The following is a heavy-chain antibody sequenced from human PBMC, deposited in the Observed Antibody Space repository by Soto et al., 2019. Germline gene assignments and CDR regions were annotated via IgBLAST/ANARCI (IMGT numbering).Heavy chain of an antibody. V-gene: IGHV4-31*03. CDR1: GGSISSGGYY. Sequence: QVQLQESGPGLVKPSQTLSLTCTVSGGSISSGGYYWSWIRQHPGKGLEWIGYIYYSGSTYYNPSLKSRVNISVDTSKNQFSRKLSSVTAADTAVYYCAERARALRLGMDVWGQGTTVTVSS. D-gene: IGHD5-18*01. J-gene: IGHJ6*02. CDR2: IYYSGST. CDR3: AERARALRLGMDV.